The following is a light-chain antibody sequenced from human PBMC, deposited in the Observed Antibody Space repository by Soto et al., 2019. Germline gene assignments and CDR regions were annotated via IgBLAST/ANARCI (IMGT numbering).Light chain of an antibody. Sequence: QSALTQPSSVSGSPGQSITISCTGTSSDLGAYNHVSWYQHRPGQAPKLVIYNVSNRPSGASNRLSGSKSGSTASLTISGLQPEDEANYYCSSYAIGGTVVFGGGTKLTVL. CDR2: NVS. J-gene: IGLJ2*01. V-gene: IGLV2-14*03. CDR3: SSYAIGGTVV. CDR1: SSDLGAYNH.